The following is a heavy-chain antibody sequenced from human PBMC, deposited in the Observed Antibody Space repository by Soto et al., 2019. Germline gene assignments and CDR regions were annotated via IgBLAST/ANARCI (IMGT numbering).Heavy chain of an antibody. CDR3: ARAGSSWSGDQNWFDP. CDR2: INPNSGGT. J-gene: IGHJ5*02. Sequence: ASVKVSFKASGYTFTGYYMHWLRQAPGQGLEWMGWINPNSGGTNYAQKFQGWVTMTRDTSISTAYMELSRLRSDDTAVYYCARAGSSWSGDQNWFDPWGQGTLVTVPQ. D-gene: IGHD6-13*01. CDR1: GYTFTGYY. V-gene: IGHV1-2*04.